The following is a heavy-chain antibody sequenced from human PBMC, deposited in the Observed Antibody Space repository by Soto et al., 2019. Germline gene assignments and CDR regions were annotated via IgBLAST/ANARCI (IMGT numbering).Heavy chain of an antibody. CDR2: INHSGST. Sequence: PSXTLSLTCAVYGGSFSGYYWTWIRQPPGTELEWIGEINHSGSTNYNPSLKSRVTISVDTSKNQFSLKLTSVTAADTAVYYCARDKITGLFDYWGQGTLVTVSS. CDR1: GGSFSGYY. CDR3: ARDKITGLFDY. J-gene: IGHJ4*02. V-gene: IGHV4-34*01. D-gene: IGHD2-8*02.